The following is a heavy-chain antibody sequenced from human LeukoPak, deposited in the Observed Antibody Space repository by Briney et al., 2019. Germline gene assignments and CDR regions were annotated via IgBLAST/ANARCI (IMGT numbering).Heavy chain of an antibody. V-gene: IGHV3-48*02. Sequence: GGSLRLSCAASGFTFSNYNMNWVRQAPGKGLEWVSYISDSGSATYYADSVKGRFTISRDNAKNSLSLQMNSLRDEDTGVYYCAREGYDYGDGLDYWGQGTLVTYSS. CDR1: GFTFSNYN. D-gene: IGHD4-17*01. J-gene: IGHJ4*02. CDR3: AREGYDYGDGLDY. CDR2: ISDSGSAT.